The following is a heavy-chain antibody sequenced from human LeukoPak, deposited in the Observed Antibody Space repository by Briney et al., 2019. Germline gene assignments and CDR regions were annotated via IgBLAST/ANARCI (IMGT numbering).Heavy chain of an antibody. D-gene: IGHD1-1*01. CDR3: ARAPLTGNWNDLMIWGGLYYFDY. Sequence: ASVKVSCKASGYTFTSYGISWVRQAPGQGLEWMGWISAYNGNTNYAQKLQGRVTMTTDTSTSTAYMELRSLRSDDTAVYYCARAPLTGNWNDLMIWGGLYYFDYWAREPWSPSPQ. V-gene: IGHV1-18*01. CDR1: GYTFTSYG. J-gene: IGHJ4*02. CDR2: ISAYNGNT.